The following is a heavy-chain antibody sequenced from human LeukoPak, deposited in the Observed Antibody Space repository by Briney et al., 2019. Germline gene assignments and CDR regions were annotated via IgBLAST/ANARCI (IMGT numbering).Heavy chain of an antibody. CDR3: TRGRWWLPY. D-gene: IGHD2-15*01. J-gene: IGHJ4*02. V-gene: IGHV3-30*04. CDR1: GFTFTDYA. Sequence: QPGGSLRLSCAASGFTFTDYAFHWVRQTPGKGLEWVAVISCDGNIQYYGESVRGRATISRDNSKNTVFLEINSLRREDTAVYYCTRGRWWLPYWGQGTLVTVSS. CDR2: ISCDGNIQ.